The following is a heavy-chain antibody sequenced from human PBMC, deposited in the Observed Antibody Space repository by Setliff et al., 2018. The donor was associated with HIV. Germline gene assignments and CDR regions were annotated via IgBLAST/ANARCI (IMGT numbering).Heavy chain of an antibody. CDR3: ARGKLRSTWSLFADYFFDS. V-gene: IGHV1-2*02. CDR1: GYTFTNYY. D-gene: IGHD2-8*02. Sequence: ASVKVSCKASGYTFTNYYVHWVRQAPGQGLEWMGWINPNNGDTDYPQKFQGRVTMTRVTSITTAYIDLSGLTSDDTAVYSCARGKLRSTWSLFADYFFDSWGQGTLGTVAS. CDR2: INPNNGDT. J-gene: IGHJ4*02.